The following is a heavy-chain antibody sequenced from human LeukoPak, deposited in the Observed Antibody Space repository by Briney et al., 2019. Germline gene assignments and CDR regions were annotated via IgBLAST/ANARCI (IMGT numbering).Heavy chain of an antibody. CDR3: AKVAMVDY. CDR2: ISYDGSNK. Sequence: GRSLRLSCAASGFTFSSYAMHWVRQAPGKGLEWVAVISYDGSNKYYADSVKGRFTISRDNSKNTLYLQMNSLRAEDTAVYYCAKVAMVDYWGQGTLVTVSS. V-gene: IGHV3-30*04. D-gene: IGHD5-18*01. J-gene: IGHJ4*02. CDR1: GFTFSSYA.